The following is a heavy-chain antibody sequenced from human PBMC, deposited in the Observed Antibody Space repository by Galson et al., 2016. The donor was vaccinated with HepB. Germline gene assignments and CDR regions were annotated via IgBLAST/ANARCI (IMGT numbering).Heavy chain of an antibody. V-gene: IGHV3-21*01. J-gene: IGHJ2*01. CDR1: GFLFISKN. CDR2: ISSSSTYI. CDR3: ATVHYGDSGSDWYFDL. Sequence: SLRLSCAASGFLFISKNMNWVRQAPGKGLEWVSSISSSSTYIYYADSLKGRFTISRDNAKKSLYMDMNSLRPEDTAVYYCATVHYGDSGSDWYFDLWGRGTLVVVSS. D-gene: IGHD4-17*01.